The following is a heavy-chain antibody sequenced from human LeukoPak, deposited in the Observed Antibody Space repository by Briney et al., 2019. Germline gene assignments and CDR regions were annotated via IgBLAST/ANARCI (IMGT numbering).Heavy chain of an antibody. V-gene: IGHV4-39*01. CDR3: ARRSYSSSSFDP. CDR2: IYYSGST. Sequence: SETLSLTCTVSGGSISSSSSYWGWIRQPPGKGLEWIGSIYYSGSTYSNPSLKSRVTISVDTSKNQFSLKLSSVTAADTAVYYCARRSYSSSSFDPWGQGTLVTVSS. D-gene: IGHD6-13*01. J-gene: IGHJ5*02. CDR1: GGSISSSSSY.